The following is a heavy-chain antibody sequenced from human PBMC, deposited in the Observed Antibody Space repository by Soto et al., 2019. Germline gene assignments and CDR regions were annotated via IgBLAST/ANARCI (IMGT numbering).Heavy chain of an antibody. J-gene: IGHJ5*02. CDR3: ARGRIAVAGGSNNWFDP. CDR1: GGSFSGYY. D-gene: IGHD6-19*01. Sequence: SETLSLTCAVYGGSFSGYYWSWIRQPPGKGLEWIGEINHSGGTNYNPSLKSRVTISVDTSKNQFSLKLSSVTAADTVVYYCARGRIAVAGGSNNWFDPWGQGTLVTVSS. V-gene: IGHV4-34*01. CDR2: INHSGGT.